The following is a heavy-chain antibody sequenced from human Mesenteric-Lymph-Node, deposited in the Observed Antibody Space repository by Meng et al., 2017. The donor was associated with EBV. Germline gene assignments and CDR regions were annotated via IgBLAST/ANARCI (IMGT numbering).Heavy chain of an antibody. Sequence: QFTLNASVPTLGRTPRALTLADTFSGFSPSTSGVGVCWIRQPPGQALESLALISWNDDKRYSSSLNSRLTITKDTSKNPVVLTMTNMDPVDTGTYYCAYLLYAIIRSWGQGNLVTVSS. CDR2: ISWNDDK. D-gene: IGHD5/OR15-5a*01. V-gene: IGHV2-5*01. J-gene: IGHJ5*02. CDR1: GFSPSTSGVG. CDR3: AYLLYAIIRS.